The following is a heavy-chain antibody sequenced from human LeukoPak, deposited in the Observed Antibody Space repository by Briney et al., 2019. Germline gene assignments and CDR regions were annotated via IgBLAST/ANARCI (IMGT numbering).Heavy chain of an antibody. V-gene: IGHV3-21*01. CDR1: GFTFSSYS. CDR3: ARDESRDYYDSSGYYRPYNWFDP. J-gene: IGHJ5*02. D-gene: IGHD3-22*01. Sequence: PGGSLRLSCAASGFTFSSYSMNWVRQAPGKGLEWVSSISSSSSYIYYADSVKGRFTISRDNAKNSLYLQMNSLRAEDTAVYYCARDESRDYYDSSGYYRPYNWFDPWGQGTLVTVSS. CDR2: ISSSSSYI.